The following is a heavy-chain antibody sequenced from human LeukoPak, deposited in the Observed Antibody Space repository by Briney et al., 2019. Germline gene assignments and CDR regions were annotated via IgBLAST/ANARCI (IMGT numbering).Heavy chain of an antibody. V-gene: IGHV1-2*02. CDR1: GYTLTELS. D-gene: IGHD2/OR15-2a*01. CDR3: ARDGSMPYDY. Sequence: ASVKVSCKVSGYTLTELSMHWVRQAPGQGLEWMGWINPNSGGTSYAQKFQGRVTMTRDTSISTAYMELSSLRSDDTAVYYCARDGSMPYDYWGQGTLVTVSS. J-gene: IGHJ4*02. CDR2: INPNSGGT.